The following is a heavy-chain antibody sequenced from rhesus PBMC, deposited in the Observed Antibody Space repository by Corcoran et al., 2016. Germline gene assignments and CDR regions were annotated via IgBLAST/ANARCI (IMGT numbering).Heavy chain of an antibody. Sequence: QVQLVQSGAEVKKPGASVKVSCKASGFTFGSYAINWGRQAAGQGLEWMGVIIPLSGITNYAEKFQGTVTITAEASKSTAYMELSSLRSENTAVYYCARSAPLLTVGFDYWGQGVLVTVSS. CDR3: ARSAPLLTVGFDY. CDR1: GFTFGSYA. CDR2: IIPLSGIT. D-gene: IGHD2-15*01. V-gene: IGHV1-198*02. J-gene: IGHJ4*01.